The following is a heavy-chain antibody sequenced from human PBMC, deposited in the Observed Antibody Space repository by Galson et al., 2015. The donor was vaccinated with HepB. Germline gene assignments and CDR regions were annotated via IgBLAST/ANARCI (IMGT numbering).Heavy chain of an antibody. D-gene: IGHD6-13*01. V-gene: IGHV3-21*01. Sequence: SLRLSCAASGFTFSSHAMSWVRQAPGKGLEWVSSISSSSHYIPSADSLKGRFTTSRDNAKNSLYLQIDSLRAEDTAVYYCARDEGRGAAGTFFDYWGQGTPVTVSS. CDR2: ISSSSHYI. CDR1: GFTFSSHA. J-gene: IGHJ4*02. CDR3: ARDEGRGAAGTFFDY.